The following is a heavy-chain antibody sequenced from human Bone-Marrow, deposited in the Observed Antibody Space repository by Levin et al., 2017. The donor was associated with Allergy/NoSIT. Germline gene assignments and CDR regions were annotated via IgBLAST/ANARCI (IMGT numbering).Heavy chain of an antibody. Sequence: GGSLRLSCTASGFNFRSYGMYWVRQAPGKGLEWVAGLWYDGSYQYYADSVKGRFTISRENPKNTLYLQMNNLRAEDTAVYYCAKSLGGGNSPAGFDYWGQGALVTVSS. J-gene: IGHJ4*02. V-gene: IGHV3-33*06. CDR2: LWYDGSYQ. CDR1: GFNFRSYG. D-gene: IGHD4-23*01. CDR3: AKSLGGGNSPAGFDY.